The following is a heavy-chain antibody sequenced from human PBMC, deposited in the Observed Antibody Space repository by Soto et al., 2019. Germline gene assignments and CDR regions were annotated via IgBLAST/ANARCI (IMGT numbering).Heavy chain of an antibody. Sequence: GASVKVSCKASGYTFTSYGISWVRQAPGQGLEWMGWISAYNGNTNYAQKLQGRVTMTTDTSTSTAYMELRSLRSDDTAVYYCARGSVGIAAADTNPFDYWGQGXLVTVYS. CDR3: ARGSVGIAAADTNPFDY. J-gene: IGHJ4*02. V-gene: IGHV1-18*04. D-gene: IGHD6-13*01. CDR1: GYTFTSYG. CDR2: ISAYNGNT.